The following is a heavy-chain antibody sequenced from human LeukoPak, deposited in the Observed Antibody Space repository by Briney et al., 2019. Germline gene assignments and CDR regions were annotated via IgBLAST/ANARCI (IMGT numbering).Heavy chain of an antibody. CDR1: GFTFSSYT. CDR3: ARGTNTAMGVDN. Sequence: GGSLRLSCAASGFTFSSYTMSWVRQAPGKGLEWVSTITTSGGNTYYADSVKGRFTVSRDNAKNSLYLQMNSLRAEDTAVYYCARGTNTAMGVDNWGQGTLVTVSS. D-gene: IGHD5-18*01. J-gene: IGHJ4*02. CDR2: ITTSGGNT. V-gene: IGHV3-23*01.